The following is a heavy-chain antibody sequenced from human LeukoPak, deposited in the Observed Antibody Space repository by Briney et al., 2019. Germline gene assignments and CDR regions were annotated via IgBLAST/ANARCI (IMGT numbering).Heavy chain of an antibody. V-gene: IGHV3-72*01. CDR3: TRADLETKRYFDC. CDR2: ARDRGYRHTR. J-gene: IGHJ4*02. Sequence: GGSLRLSCAASGFTFSDHYMDWVRQAPGKGLEWVGRARDRGYRHTRESAASVKGRFTISRDDSKTSLYLQMNSLRSEDTVVYYCTRADLETKRYFDCWAQGTLVTVSS. D-gene: IGHD1-1*01. CDR1: GFTFSDHY.